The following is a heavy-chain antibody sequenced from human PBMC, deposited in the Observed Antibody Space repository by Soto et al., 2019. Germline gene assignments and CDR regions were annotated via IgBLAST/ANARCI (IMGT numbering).Heavy chain of an antibody. V-gene: IGHV3-21*04. J-gene: IGHJ4*02. CDR1: GFTFSRVS. CDR2: ISSGSSDT. CDR3: AVDSSGYNYGDY. D-gene: IGHD3-22*01. Sequence: PGGSLRLSCEASGFTFSRVSMNWVRQVPGKGLEWVASISSGSSDTWYADSVKGRFIISRDNAQNSLFLQMNTLRPDDTAVYYCAVDSSGYNYGDYWGQGTLVTVSS.